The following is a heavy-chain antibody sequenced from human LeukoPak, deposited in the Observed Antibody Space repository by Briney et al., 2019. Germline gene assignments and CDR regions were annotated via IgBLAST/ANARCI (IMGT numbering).Heavy chain of an antibody. J-gene: IGHJ4*02. CDR1: GFIFSTYT. CDR3: ARAPYSSSWYIFDH. Sequence: GRSLRLSCAASGFIFSTYTMHWIRQAPGKGLEWVAVISYDGVNKYYADSVKGRFTISRDNSKNTLSLQMNSLTVEDTAVYYCARAPYSSSWYIFDHWGQGTLVTVSS. D-gene: IGHD6-13*01. CDR2: ISYDGVNK. V-gene: IGHV3-30*04.